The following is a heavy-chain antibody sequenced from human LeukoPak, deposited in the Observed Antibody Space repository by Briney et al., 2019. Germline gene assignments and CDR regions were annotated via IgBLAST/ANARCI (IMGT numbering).Heavy chain of an antibody. Sequence: APVKVSCKASGYTFTGYYMHWVRQAPGQGLEWMGWINPNSGGTNYAQKFQGRVTMTRDTSISTAYMELSRLRSDDTAVYYCARKGSSSWYREYYFDYWGQGTLVTVSS. D-gene: IGHD6-13*01. CDR2: INPNSGGT. V-gene: IGHV1-2*02. CDR3: ARKGSSSWYREYYFDY. J-gene: IGHJ4*02. CDR1: GYTFTGYY.